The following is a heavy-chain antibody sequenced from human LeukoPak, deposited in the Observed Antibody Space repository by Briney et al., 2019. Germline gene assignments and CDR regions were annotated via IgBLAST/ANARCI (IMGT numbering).Heavy chain of an antibody. CDR1: GCTFSSYG. Sequence: GGSLRLSCAASGCTFSSYGMHWVRQAPGKGLEWVAVISYDGSSKYYADSVKGRFTISRDNSRNTLYLQMNSLRAEDTAVYYCAKPFVGVPSAMEDYFDYWGQGTLVTVSS. CDR2: ISYDGSSK. J-gene: IGHJ4*02. V-gene: IGHV3-30*18. CDR3: AKPFVGVPSAMEDYFDY. D-gene: IGHD2-2*01.